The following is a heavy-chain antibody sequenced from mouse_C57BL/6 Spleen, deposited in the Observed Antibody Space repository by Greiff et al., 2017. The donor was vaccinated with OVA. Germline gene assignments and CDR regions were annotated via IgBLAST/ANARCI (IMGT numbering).Heavy chain of an antibody. J-gene: IGHJ1*03. CDR3: ARLKDSYFDV. Sequence: QVQLQQPGAELVMPGASVKLSCKASGYTFTSYWMHWVKQRPGQGLEWIGEIDPSDSYTNYNQKFKGKSTLTVDKSSSTAYKQLSSLTSEDSAVYYCARLKDSYFDVWGTGTTVTVSS. CDR1: GYTFTSYW. CDR2: IDPSDSYT. V-gene: IGHV1-69*01.